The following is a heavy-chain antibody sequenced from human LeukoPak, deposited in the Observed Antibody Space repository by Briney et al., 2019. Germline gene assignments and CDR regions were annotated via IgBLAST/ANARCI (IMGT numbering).Heavy chain of an antibody. CDR2: ISYDGGNK. CDR1: GFTFSSYA. J-gene: IGHJ4*02. V-gene: IGHV3-30-3*01. Sequence: PGGSLRLSCAASGFTFSSYAMHWVRQAPGKGLEWVAVISYDGGNKYYADSVKGRFTISRDNSKNTLYLQMNSLRAEDTAVYYCARDSWLRGGEGATHFDYWGQGTLVTVSS. CDR3: ARDSWLRGGEGATHFDY. D-gene: IGHD1-26*01.